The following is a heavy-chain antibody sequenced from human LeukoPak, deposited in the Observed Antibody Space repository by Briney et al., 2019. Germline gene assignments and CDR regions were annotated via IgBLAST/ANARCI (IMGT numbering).Heavy chain of an antibody. D-gene: IGHD4-17*01. CDR3: ARHDASSGDYVGRCFDS. V-gene: IGHV4-30-2*03. CDR1: GGSISSGGHY. J-gene: IGHJ4*02. CDR2: IYHSGST. Sequence: PSETLSLTCTVSGGSISSGGHYWSWIRQPPGKGLEWIGYIYHSGSTYYNPSLKSRVTISVDTSKNHFSLKLTPVTAADTAVFYCARHDASSGDYVGRCFDSWGQGTLVSVSS.